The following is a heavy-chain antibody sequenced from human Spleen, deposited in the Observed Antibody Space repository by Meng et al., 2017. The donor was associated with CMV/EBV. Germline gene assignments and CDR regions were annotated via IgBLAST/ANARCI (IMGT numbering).Heavy chain of an antibody. CDR2: ISGSGGNT. CDR3: ARDSHVANTASDY. Sequence: GGSLRLSCAASGFTFDDYTMHWVRQAPGKGLEWVSGISGSGGNTYYADSVKGRFTVSRDNSKNTLYLQMNSLRAEDTAVYYCARDSHVANTASDYWGQGTLVTVSS. J-gene: IGHJ4*02. D-gene: IGHD5-18*01. CDR1: GFTFDDYT. V-gene: IGHV3-23*01.